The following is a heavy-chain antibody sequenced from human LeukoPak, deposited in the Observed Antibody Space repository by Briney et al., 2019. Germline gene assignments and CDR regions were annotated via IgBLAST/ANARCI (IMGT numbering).Heavy chain of an antibody. Sequence: SVKVSCKASGVTFSSYAISWVRQAPGQGLEWIGGIIPIFGTANYAQKFQGRVTITADESTSTAYMELSSLRSEDTAVYYCARAGVGVYCSSTSCYTGVDYWGQGTLVTVSS. CDR2: IIPIFGTA. V-gene: IGHV1-69*01. CDR1: GVTFSSYA. D-gene: IGHD2-2*02. J-gene: IGHJ4*02. CDR3: ARAGVGVYCSSTSCYTGVDY.